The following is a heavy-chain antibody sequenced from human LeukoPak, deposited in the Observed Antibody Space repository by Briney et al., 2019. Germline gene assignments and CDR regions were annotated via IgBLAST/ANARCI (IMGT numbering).Heavy chain of an antibody. CDR2: IYYHGST. D-gene: IGHD6-19*01. V-gene: IGHV4-59*01. J-gene: IGHJ4*02. CDR1: GGSISSYY. CDR3: ARGGAVAYVY. Sequence: SETLSLTCTVSGGSISSYYRSWIRQPPGKGLEWIGYIYYHGSTYYNPSLKSRVTISVDTSKNQFSLKLSSVTAADTAVYYCARGGAVAYVYWGQGTLVTVSS.